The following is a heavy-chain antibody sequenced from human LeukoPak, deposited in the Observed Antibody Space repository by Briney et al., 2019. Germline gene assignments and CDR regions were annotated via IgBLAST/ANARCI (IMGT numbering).Heavy chain of an antibody. D-gene: IGHD5-18*01. CDR1: GGSISSYY. CDR2: IYYSGST. V-gene: IGHV4-59*01. J-gene: IGHJ4*02. CDR3: ARSGYSYGYDY. Sequence: SETLSLTCTASGGSISSYYWSWIRQPPGKGLEWIGYIYYSGSTNYNPSLKSRVTISVDTSKNQFSLKLSSVTAADTAVYYCARSGYSYGYDYWGQGTLVTVSS.